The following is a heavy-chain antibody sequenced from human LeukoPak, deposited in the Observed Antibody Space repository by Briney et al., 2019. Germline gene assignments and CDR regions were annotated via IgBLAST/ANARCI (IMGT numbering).Heavy chain of an antibody. Sequence: SQTLSLTCTVSGGSISSGSYNWSWIRQPAGKGLEWIGRIYTSGSTNYNPSLKSRVTISVDTSKNQFSLKLSSVTAADTAVYYCARDRGGYDSSGYYWVHWGQGTLVTVSS. CDR2: IYTSGST. V-gene: IGHV4-61*02. J-gene: IGHJ4*02. CDR3: ARDRGGYDSSGYYWVH. D-gene: IGHD3-22*01. CDR1: GGSISSGSYN.